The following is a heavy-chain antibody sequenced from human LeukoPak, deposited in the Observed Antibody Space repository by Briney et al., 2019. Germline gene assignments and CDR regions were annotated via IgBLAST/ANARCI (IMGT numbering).Heavy chain of an antibody. CDR2: ISSTNTAI. V-gene: IGHV3-48*01. D-gene: IGHD3-3*01. CDR1: GFTFSSYS. Sequence: GGSLRLSCAASGFTFSSYSMNWVRQAPGKGLEWISYISSTNTAIYYADSVKGRFTISRDNAKNSLYLQMNSLRAEDTAVYYCARGGLWSGYWGFFDYWGQGTLVTVSS. J-gene: IGHJ4*02. CDR3: ARGGLWSGYWGFFDY.